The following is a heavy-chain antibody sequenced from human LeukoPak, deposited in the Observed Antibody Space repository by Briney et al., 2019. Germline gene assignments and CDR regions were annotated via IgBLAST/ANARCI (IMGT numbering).Heavy chain of an antibody. D-gene: IGHD3-22*01. V-gene: IGHV1-69*05. Sequence: SVKVSYKASGGTFSSYAISWVRQAPGQGLEWMGGIIPIFGTANYAQKFQGRVTITTDESTSTAYMELSSLRSEDTAVYYCACAYYYDSSGEFDYWGQGTLVTVSS. CDR1: GGTFSSYA. CDR3: ACAYYYDSSGEFDY. J-gene: IGHJ4*02. CDR2: IIPIFGTA.